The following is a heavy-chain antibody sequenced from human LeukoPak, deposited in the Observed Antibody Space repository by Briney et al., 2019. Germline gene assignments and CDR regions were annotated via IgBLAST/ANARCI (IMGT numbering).Heavy chain of an antibody. V-gene: IGHV3-7*01. CDR3: ARDLMPGIAAAGTRAEKGSPFDY. CDR2: MNQDGSEI. Sequence: GGSLRLSCAASGFTFSSYWMNWVRQAPGKGLEWVANMNQDGSEIYYLDSVKGRFTISRDNAKNSLYLQMNSLRAEDTAVYYCARDLMPGIAAAGTRAEKGSPFDYWGQGTLVTVSS. J-gene: IGHJ4*02. D-gene: IGHD6-13*01. CDR1: GFTFSSYW.